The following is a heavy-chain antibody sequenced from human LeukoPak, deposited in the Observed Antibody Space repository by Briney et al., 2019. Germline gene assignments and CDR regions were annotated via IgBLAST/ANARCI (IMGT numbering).Heavy chain of an antibody. CDR2: IIPILGIA. CDR3: AKEEYISSWYPSDY. J-gene: IGHJ4*02. Sequence: SVKVSCKASGGTFSSYAISRVRQDPGQGLEWVGRIIPILGIANYAQKFQGRVTITADKSTSTAYMELSSLRSEDTAVYYCAKEEYISSWYPSDYWGQGTLVTVSP. CDR1: GGTFSSYA. D-gene: IGHD6-13*01. V-gene: IGHV1-69*04.